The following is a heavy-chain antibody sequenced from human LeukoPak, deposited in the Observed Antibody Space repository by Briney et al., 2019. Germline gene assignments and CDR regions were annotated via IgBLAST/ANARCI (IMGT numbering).Heavy chain of an antibody. J-gene: IGHJ5*02. Sequence: ASVKVSCKASGYTFTGYYMHWVRQAPGQGLEWMGWMNPNSGNTGYAQKFQGRVTMTRNTSISTAYMELSSLRSEDTAVYYCARDPYYYGSGSYFWFDPWGQGTLVTVSS. CDR1: GYTFTGYY. V-gene: IGHV1-8*02. CDR2: MNPNSGNT. D-gene: IGHD3-10*01. CDR3: ARDPYYYGSGSYFWFDP.